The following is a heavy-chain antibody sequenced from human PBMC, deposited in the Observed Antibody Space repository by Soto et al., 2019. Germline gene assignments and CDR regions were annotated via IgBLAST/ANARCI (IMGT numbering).Heavy chain of an antibody. V-gene: IGHV3-33*01. CDR2: IWYDGSNK. J-gene: IGHJ6*02. Sequence: QVQLVESGGGVVQPGRSLRLSCAASGFTFSSYGMHWVRQAPGKGLEWVAVIWYDGSNKYYADSVKGRFTISRDNSKNTLNLQMNSLRAEDTAVYYCAMDLVIIWDHYYYGMDVWGQGTTVTVSS. CDR3: AMDLVIIWDHYYYGMDV. CDR1: GFTFSSYG. D-gene: IGHD1-26*01.